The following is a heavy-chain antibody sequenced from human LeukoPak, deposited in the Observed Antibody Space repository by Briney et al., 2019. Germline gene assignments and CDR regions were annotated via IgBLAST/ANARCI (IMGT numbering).Heavy chain of an antibody. CDR1: GDSISNSYYY. Sequence: SETLSLTCTVSGDSISNSYYYWGWIRQPPVKGPEWIANIYYSGSTYYNPSLKSRVTISVDTSKNQFSLKLSSVTAADTAVYYCATYSSGWYRKKYYFDYWGQGTLVTVSS. V-gene: IGHV4-39*07. J-gene: IGHJ4*02. CDR2: IYYSGST. D-gene: IGHD6-19*01. CDR3: ATYSSGWYRKKYYFDY.